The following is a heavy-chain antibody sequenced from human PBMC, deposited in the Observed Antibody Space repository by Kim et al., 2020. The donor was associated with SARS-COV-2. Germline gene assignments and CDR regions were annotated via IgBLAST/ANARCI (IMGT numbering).Heavy chain of an antibody. CDR2: INHSGST. Sequence: SETLSLTCAVYGGSFSGYYWSWIRQPPGKGLEWIGEINHSGSTNYNPSLKSRVTISVDTSKNQFSLKLSSVTAADTAVYYCARGLYSSGLGGIWGQGTMVTVSS. CDR3: ARGLYSSGLGGI. J-gene: IGHJ3*02. V-gene: IGHV4-34*01. D-gene: IGHD6-19*01. CDR1: GGSFSGYY.